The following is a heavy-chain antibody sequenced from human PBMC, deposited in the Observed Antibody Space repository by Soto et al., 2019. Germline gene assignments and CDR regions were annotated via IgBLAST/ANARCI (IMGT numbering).Heavy chain of an antibody. J-gene: IGHJ4*02. CDR2: IYYSGST. D-gene: IGHD1-1*01. CDR1: GGSISSYY. CDR3: ARAAIKGHQVAGQPPVSQTLDY. V-gene: IGHV4-59*12. Sequence: SETLSLTCTVSGGSISSYYWSWIRQPPGKGLEWIGYIYYSGSTNYNPSLKSRVTISVDTSKNQFSLKLTSVTAADTAVFYCARAAIKGHQVAGQPPVSQTLDYWGQGTLVTVSS.